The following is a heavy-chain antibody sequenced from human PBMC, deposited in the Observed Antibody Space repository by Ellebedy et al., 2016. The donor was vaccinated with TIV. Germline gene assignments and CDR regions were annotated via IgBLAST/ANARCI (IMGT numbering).Heavy chain of an antibody. J-gene: IGHJ5*02. V-gene: IGHV4-4*02. CDR3: ARDWTRGGGYFASWFDP. D-gene: IGHD2/OR15-2a*01. CDR1: GGSITSDNY. CDR2: VYHSGHT. Sequence: MPSETLSLTCGVSGGSITSDNYWCWVRQSQGRGLEWIGEVYHSGHTNYHPSLRSRVSISVDKSKSQFSLRLRSMTAADTAVYYCARDWTRGGGYFASWFDPWGQGTPVTVSS.